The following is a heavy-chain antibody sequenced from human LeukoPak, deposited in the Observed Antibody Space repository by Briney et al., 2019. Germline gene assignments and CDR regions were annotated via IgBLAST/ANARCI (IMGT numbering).Heavy chain of an antibody. V-gene: IGHV4-34*01. CDR2: INHSGST. Sequence: SETLSLTCGVYGGSFSDYYWSWIRQPPGKGLEWIGEINHSGSTNYNPSLKSRVTISVDTSKNQFSLKLSSVTAADTAVYYCARPLTRGGTYYVWGQGTLVTVSS. CDR3: ARPLTRGGTYYV. CDR1: GGSFSDYY. D-gene: IGHD1-26*01. J-gene: IGHJ4*02.